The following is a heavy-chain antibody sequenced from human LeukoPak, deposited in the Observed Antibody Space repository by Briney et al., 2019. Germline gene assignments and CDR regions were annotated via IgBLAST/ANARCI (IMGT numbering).Heavy chain of an antibody. J-gene: IGHJ3*02. D-gene: IGHD3-9*01. V-gene: IGHV1-69*13. CDR1: GGTFRSFA. Sequence: GASVKVSCKASGGTFRSFAISWVRQAPGQGLEWMGGIIPIFGTANYAQKFQGRVTITADESTSTAYMELSSLRSEDTAVYYCAREKKVNTHYDILTGSHDAFDIWGQGTMVTVSS. CDR3: AREKKVNTHYDILTGSHDAFDI. CDR2: IIPIFGTA.